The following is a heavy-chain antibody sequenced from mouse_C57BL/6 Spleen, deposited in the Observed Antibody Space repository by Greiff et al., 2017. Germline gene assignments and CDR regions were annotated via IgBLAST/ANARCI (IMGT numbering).Heavy chain of an antibody. D-gene: IGHD1-1*01. CDR2: IYPGDGDT. CDR1: GYAFSSSW. CDR3: ANYYGY. V-gene: IGHV1-82*01. J-gene: IGHJ3*01. Sequence: QVQLQQSGPELVKPGASVKISCKASGYAFSSSWMNWVKQRPGKGLEWIGRIYPGDGDTTYNGKFKGKATLTADKSSSTAYMQLSSLTSEDSAVYFCANYYGYWGQGTLVTVSA.